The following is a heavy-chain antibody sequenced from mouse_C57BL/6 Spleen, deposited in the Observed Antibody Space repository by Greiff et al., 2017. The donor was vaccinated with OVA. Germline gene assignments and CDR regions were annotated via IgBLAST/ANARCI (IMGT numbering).Heavy chain of an antibody. CDR3: TDDYDWCAY. D-gene: IGHD2-4*01. CDR1: GFTFSNYW. V-gene: IGHV6-3*01. J-gene: IGHJ3*01. CDR2: IRLKSDNSAT. Sequence: EVKLVESGGGLVQPGGSMKLSCVASGFTFSNYWMNWVRQSPEMGLEWVAQIRLKSDNSATHYAESVKGRFTISREASKSSVYQQMNNLRAEDTGIYYCTDDYDWCAYWGQGTLVTVSA.